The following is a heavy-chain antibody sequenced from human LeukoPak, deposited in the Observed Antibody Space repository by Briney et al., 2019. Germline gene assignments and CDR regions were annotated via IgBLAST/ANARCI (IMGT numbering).Heavy chain of an antibody. CDR3: AKDSEDVSAGLLDY. J-gene: IGHJ4*02. V-gene: IGHV3-9*03. CDR2: ISWNSGSI. D-gene: IGHD6-13*01. CDR1: GFTFDDYA. Sequence: GGSLRLSCAASGFTFDDYAMHWVRQAPGKGLEWVSGISWNSGSIGYADSVKGRFTISRDNAKNSLYLQMNSLRAEDMALYYCAKDSEDVSAGLLDYWGQGTLVTVSS.